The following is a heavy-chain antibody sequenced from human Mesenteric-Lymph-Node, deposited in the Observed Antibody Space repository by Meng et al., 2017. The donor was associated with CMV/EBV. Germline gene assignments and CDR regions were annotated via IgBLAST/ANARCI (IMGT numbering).Heavy chain of an antibody. D-gene: IGHD5-18*01. Sequence: GESLKISCTVSGFTFHNYAMSWVRQAPGKGLEWVSGIIGGGAVTYYADSVKGRFTISRDNSKNTLYLQMNSLRAEDTAVYYCAKDTGYRPYYFDFWGQGTLVTVSS. V-gene: IGHV3-23*01. J-gene: IGHJ4*02. CDR1: GFTFHNYA. CDR3: AKDTGYRPYYFDF. CDR2: IIGGGAVT.